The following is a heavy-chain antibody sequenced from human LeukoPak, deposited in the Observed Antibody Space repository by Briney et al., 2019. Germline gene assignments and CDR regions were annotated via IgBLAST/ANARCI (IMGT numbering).Heavy chain of an antibody. CDR2: ISTTSNYI. CDR1: GFTFSSYN. CDR3: ARAGVCSTTSCDGGIDY. D-gene: IGHD2-2*01. J-gene: IGHJ4*02. V-gene: IGHV3-21*06. Sequence: PGGSLRLSCAASGFTFSSYNMKWVGQAPGKGLEWVSFISTTSNYIYYADSVKGRFTISRDNAKNSLYLQMNSLRGEDAALYYCARAGVCSTTSCDGGIDYWGQGTLVTVSS.